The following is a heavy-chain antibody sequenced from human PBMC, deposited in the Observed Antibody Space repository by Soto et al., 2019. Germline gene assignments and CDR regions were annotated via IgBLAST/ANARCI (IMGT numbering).Heavy chain of an antibody. D-gene: IGHD3-3*01. J-gene: IGHJ6*03. V-gene: IGHV3-15*01. CDR1: GFTFSNAW. Sequence: GGSLRLSCAASGFTFSNAWMSWVRQAPGKGLEWVGRIKSKTDGGTTDNAGPVKGRFTISRHDSKNTLYLQMNSLKTEDTAVYYCTTDSERITIFGVVIKNMDVWGKGTTVTVSS. CDR2: IKSKTDGGTT. CDR3: TTDSERITIFGVVIKNMDV.